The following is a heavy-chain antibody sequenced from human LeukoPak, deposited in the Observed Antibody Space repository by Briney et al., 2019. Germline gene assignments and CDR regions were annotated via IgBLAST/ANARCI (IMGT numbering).Heavy chain of an antibody. CDR3: ARENDYGDYVDY. CDR2: MYTSGSS. V-gene: IGHV4-4*07. CDR1: GGSISSYH. D-gene: IGHD4-17*01. J-gene: IGHJ4*02. Sequence: PSETLSLTCTVSGGSISSYHYSWIRQPAGKGLEWIGRMYTSGSSNYNPSLKSRLTMSVDTSKNQFSLKLSSVTAADTAVYYCARENDYGDYVDYWGQGTLVTVSS.